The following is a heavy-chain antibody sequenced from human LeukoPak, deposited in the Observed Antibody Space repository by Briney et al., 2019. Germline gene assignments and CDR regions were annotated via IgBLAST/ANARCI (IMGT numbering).Heavy chain of an antibody. D-gene: IGHD3-10*01. J-gene: IGHJ4*02. CDR2: ISVYNGNT. CDR1: GYTLSNFG. V-gene: IGHV1-18*01. Sequence: ASVKVSCKTSGYTLSNFGITWVRQAPGQGLEWMGWISVYNGNTNYAHNFQGRVTVTTDTSTSTAYMEMRSLRADDTAVYYCAFTYYYGSGSQCTVDYWGQGTLVTVSS. CDR3: AFTYYYGSGSQCTVDY.